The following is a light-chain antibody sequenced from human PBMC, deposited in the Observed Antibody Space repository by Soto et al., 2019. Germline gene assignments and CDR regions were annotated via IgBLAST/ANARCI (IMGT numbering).Light chain of an antibody. Sequence: DIQMTQSPSTLSASVGDRVTITCRASQSISSWLAWYQQKPGKAPKLLIYKASSLESGVPSRFSGSGSGTEFTLTISSLQPEDFATYYCQQYNSLHTFGQGTKLEIK. CDR1: QSISSW. CDR3: QQYNSLHT. CDR2: KAS. V-gene: IGKV1-5*03. J-gene: IGKJ2*01.